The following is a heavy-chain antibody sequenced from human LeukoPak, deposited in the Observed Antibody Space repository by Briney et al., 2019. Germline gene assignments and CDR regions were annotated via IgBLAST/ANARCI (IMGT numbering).Heavy chain of an antibody. J-gene: IGHJ4*02. CDR1: GFTFGIYS. CDR3: AREGNDSDY. D-gene: IGHD1-1*01. CDR2: IGHTGSVT. Sequence: GGSLRLSCTGSGFTFGIYSMNWVRHAPGKGLEWVSYIGHTGSVTDYADSVKGRFTVSRDNAKNSLYLQMNSLRAEDTAVYYCAREGNDSDYWGQGTLVTVSS. V-gene: IGHV3-48*04.